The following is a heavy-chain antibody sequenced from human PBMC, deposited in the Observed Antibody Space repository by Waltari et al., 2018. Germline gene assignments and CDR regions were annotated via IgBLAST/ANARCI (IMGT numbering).Heavy chain of an antibody. J-gene: IGHJ6*03. CDR3: AREALIDGFYYHMDV. CDR1: GGSVSSYY. D-gene: IGHD3-22*01. V-gene: IGHV4-4*07. Sequence: QVQLQESGPGLVKPSETLSLTCTVSGGSVSSYYWSWIRQPAGKGLEWIGRFQNTGVSNYNPARKSRVTMSLDTSKNQFSLNLNSGTAADTAVYFCAREALIDGFYYHMDVWGKGTTVTVSS. CDR2: FQNTGVS.